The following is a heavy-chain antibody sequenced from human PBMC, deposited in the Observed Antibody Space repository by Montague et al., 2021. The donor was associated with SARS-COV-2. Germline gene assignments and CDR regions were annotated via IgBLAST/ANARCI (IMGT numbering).Heavy chain of an antibody. CDR1: GFTFSSYE. CDR2: ISSSGGIT. V-gene: IGHV3-48*03. D-gene: IGHD3-22*01. Sequence: SLRLSCAASGFTFSSYEMNWVRQAPGKGLEWVSYISSSGGITFYADSVRGRFTISRDNAKNSLYLQMNSLRAEDTAVYYCARESRITMLVVVITSAFDIWGQGTMVTVSS. CDR3: ARESRITMLVVVITSAFDI. J-gene: IGHJ3*02.